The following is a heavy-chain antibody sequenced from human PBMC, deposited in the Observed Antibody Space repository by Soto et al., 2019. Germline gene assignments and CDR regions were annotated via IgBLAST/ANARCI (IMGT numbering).Heavy chain of an antibody. CDR3: ARGAYSGYVAMEY. D-gene: IGHD5-12*01. J-gene: IGHJ4*02. CDR1: GGSISNHY. CDR2: IYYNGNT. V-gene: IGHV4-59*11. Sequence: SETLSLTGTVSGGSISNHYWSWIRQPPGKGLEWIGNIYYNGNTNYNPSLKSRVTMSVDTSKNHFSLRLSSVTAADTAVYYGARGAYSGYVAMEYWGQGTLVTVSS.